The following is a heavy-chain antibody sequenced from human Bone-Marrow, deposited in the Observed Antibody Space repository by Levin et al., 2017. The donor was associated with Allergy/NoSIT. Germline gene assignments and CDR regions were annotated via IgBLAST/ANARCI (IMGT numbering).Heavy chain of an antibody. D-gene: IGHD1-1*01. V-gene: IGHV4-61*02. J-gene: IGHJ6*03. CDR3: ARDRRGNDHGPNTDYYYYYMDV. CDR2: IYASGSP. Sequence: MPSETLSLTCTVSGGSISSGNYYWNWIRQPAGKGLEWIGRIYASGSPDYNPSLKSRVTISVDTSKNQFSLRLSSVNAPDTAVYHCARDRRGNDHGPNTDYYYYYMDVWGKGTTVTVSS. CDR1: GGSISSGNYY.